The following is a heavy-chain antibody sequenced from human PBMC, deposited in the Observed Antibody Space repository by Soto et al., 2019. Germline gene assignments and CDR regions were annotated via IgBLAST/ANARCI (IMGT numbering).Heavy chain of an antibody. Sequence: SETSLTCTVSGGSISSYYWSWIRQPPGKGLEWIGYIYYSGSTNYNPSLKSRVTISVDTSKNQFSLKLSSVTAADTAVYYCARVPRTANYDFWSGQNYYYYYYMDVWGKGTTVTVSS. CDR3: ARVPRTANYDFWSGQNYYYYYYMDV. D-gene: IGHD3-3*01. V-gene: IGHV4-59*01. CDR1: GGSISSYY. CDR2: IYYSGST. J-gene: IGHJ6*03.